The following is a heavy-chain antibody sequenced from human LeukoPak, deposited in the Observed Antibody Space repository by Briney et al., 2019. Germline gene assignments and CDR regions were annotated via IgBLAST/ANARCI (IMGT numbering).Heavy chain of an antibody. CDR1: GGSISSSSYY. CDR2: IYYSGST. V-gene: IGHV4-39*01. Sequence: SETLSLTCTVSGGSISSSSYYWGWLRQPPGKGLEWIGSIYYSGSTYYNPSLKSRVTISVDTSKNQFSLKLSSVTAADTAVYYCARHYSSFFDYWGQGTLVTVSS. D-gene: IGHD6-19*01. J-gene: IGHJ4*02. CDR3: ARHYSSFFDY.